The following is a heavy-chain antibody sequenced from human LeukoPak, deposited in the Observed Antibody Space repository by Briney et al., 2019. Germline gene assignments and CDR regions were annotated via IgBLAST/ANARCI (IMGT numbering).Heavy chain of an antibody. CDR2: INPSGGST. J-gene: IGHJ5*02. CDR1: GYTFTSYY. Sequence: ASVKVSCKASGYTFTSYYMHWVRQAPGQGLEWMGIINPSGGSTSYAQKFQGRVTMTSDTSTSTVYMELSSLRSEDTAVYYCARDIRFPDWFDPWGQGTLVTVSS. V-gene: IGHV1-46*01. D-gene: IGHD2-21*01. CDR3: ARDIRFPDWFDP.